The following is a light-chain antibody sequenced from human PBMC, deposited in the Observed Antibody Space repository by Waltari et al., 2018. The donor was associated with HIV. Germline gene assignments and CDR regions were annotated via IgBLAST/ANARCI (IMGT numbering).Light chain of an antibody. V-gene: IGLV1-51*02. CDR3: GTWDNSLGGYI. J-gene: IGLJ1*01. Sequence: QSVLTQPPSVSAAPGQKVTVSCSGSGSNIGNNYVSWYQQLPGTAPKLLIYETNKRPSGCPDRFSGSKSGTSATLGITGLQTGDEADYYCGTWDNSLGGYIFGSGTKVTV. CDR1: GSNIGNNY. CDR2: ETN.